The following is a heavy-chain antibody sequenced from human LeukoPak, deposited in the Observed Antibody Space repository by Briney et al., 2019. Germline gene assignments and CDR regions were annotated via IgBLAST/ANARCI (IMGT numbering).Heavy chain of an antibody. D-gene: IGHD2-2*03. V-gene: IGHV3-33*01. CDR2: IWYDGSNK. Sequence: GGSLRLSCAASGFTFSSYGMHWVRQAPGKGLGWVAVIWYDGSNKYYADSVKGRFTISRDNSKNTLYLQMNSLRAEDTAVYYCARAGYCSSTSSRGYYYYGMDVWGQGTTVTVSS. J-gene: IGHJ6*02. CDR3: ARAGYCSSTSSRGYYYYGMDV. CDR1: GFTFSSYG.